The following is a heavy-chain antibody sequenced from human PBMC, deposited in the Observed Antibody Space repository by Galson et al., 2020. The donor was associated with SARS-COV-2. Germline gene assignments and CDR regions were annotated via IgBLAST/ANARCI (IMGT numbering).Heavy chain of an antibody. V-gene: IGHV3-74*01. CDR1: GFTFTNHW. CDR2: INEAGSDT. D-gene: IGHD3-10*01. Sequence: GESLKISCAGSGFTFTNHWMHWVRQAPGQGLVWVSFINEAGSDTAYAESVKGRFTSSRDNAKNTLYLQMNSLRVEDTAVYDCARGGAGAVDYWGQGTLVTVSS. CDR3: ARGGAGAVDY. J-gene: IGHJ4*02.